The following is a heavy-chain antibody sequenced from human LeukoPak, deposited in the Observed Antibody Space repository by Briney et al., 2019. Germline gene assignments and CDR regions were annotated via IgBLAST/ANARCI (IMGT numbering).Heavy chain of an antibody. CDR1: GFTFSDYY. CDR3: ARVSPSVIAAADDYYYYYMDV. Sequence: GGSLRLSCAASGFTFSDYYMSWIRQTPGKGLEWVSYISSSGSPIYYADSVKGRFTISRDNAKNSLYLQMNSLRAEDTAVYYCARVSPSVIAAADDYYYYYMDVWGKGTTVTVSS. J-gene: IGHJ6*03. CDR2: ISSSGSPI. V-gene: IGHV3-11*01. D-gene: IGHD6-13*01.